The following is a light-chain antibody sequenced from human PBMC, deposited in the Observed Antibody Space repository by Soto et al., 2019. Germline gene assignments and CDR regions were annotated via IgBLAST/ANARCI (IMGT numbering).Light chain of an antibody. CDR1: QSVSSS. Sequence: EIVMTQSPATLSVSPGERATLSCRASQSVSSSLAWYQQKPGQAPRLLIYGVSTRTTGIPSRFSGSGSGTEFTITISILQSEDFAVYYCQQYNNWPPIFTFGPGTKVDIK. V-gene: IGKV3-15*01. CDR3: QQYNNWPPIFT. J-gene: IGKJ3*01. CDR2: GVS.